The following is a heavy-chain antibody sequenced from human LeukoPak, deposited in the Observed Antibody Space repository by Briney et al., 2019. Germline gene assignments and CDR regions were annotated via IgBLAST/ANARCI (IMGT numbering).Heavy chain of an antibody. CDR3: ARQTGSGLFTLP. CDR1: GVSISSSNSY. D-gene: IGHD3/OR15-3a*01. Sequence: SETLSLTCTVSGVSISSSNSYWGWIRQPPGKRLEWIGSIYYTGNTYYNASLKSRVTISIDTSKNQISLRLTSVTATDTAMYYCARQTGSGLFTLPGGQGTLVTVSS. V-gene: IGHV4-39*01. J-gene: IGHJ4*02. CDR2: IYYTGNT.